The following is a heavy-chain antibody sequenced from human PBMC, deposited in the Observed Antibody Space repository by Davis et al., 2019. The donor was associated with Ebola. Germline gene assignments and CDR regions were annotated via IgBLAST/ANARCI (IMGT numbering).Heavy chain of an antibody. V-gene: IGHV4-30-2*01. CDR3: ASGGFRNGYYRFNP. CDR1: GGSLRRGGYC. J-gene: IGHJ5*02. D-gene: IGHD3-3*01. CDR2: IYHSGNT. Sequence: PSETLSLTCAVSGGSLRRGGYCWSWIGQPPGKGLEWIGYIYHSGNTYYNPSLKSRVTISLDRSKNQFSLKLSSVTAAVTAVYYCASGGFRNGYYRFNPWSQGTLVTVSS.